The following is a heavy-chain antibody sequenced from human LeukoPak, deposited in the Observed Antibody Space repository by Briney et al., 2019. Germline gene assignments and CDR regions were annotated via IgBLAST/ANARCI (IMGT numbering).Heavy chain of an antibody. D-gene: IGHD3-9*01. V-gene: IGHV3-30*04. CDR1: GFTFSSYA. J-gene: IGHJ4*02. Sequence: GGSLRLSCAASGFTFSSYAMHWVGQAPGKGLEWVAVISYDGSNKYYADSVKGRFTISRDNSKNTLYLQMNSLRAEDTAVYYCARDIRLIPPSTYYDLLTGNEASDYWGQGTLVTVSS. CDR2: ISYDGSNK. CDR3: ARDIRLIPPSTYYDLLTGNEASDY.